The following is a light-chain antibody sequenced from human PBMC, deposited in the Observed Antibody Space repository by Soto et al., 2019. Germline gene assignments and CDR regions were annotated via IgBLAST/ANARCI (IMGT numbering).Light chain of an antibody. CDR2: AAS. V-gene: IGKV1-6*01. J-gene: IGKJ1*01. Sequence: IQMTQSPSSLSASVGDRVTITCRASQAIRVDLAWYQQKPGRAPKLLIYAASSLHSGVPSRFSGSGSGTDFTLTISSLQPEDFATYYCLQDYNYPWTFGQGTKVDNK. CDR1: QAIRVD. CDR3: LQDYNYPWT.